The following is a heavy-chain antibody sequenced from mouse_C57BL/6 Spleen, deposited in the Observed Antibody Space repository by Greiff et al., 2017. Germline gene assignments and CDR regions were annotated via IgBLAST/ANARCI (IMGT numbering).Heavy chain of an antibody. CDR3: ARLVTYYCDY. D-gene: IGHD2-5*01. CDR2: INPSTGGT. CDR1: GYSFTGYY. J-gene: IGHJ2*01. Sequence: VQLQQSGPELVRPGASVKISCKASGYSFTGYYMNWVKQSPEKSLEWIGEINPSTGGTTYNQKFKAKATLTVDKSSSTAYMQLKSLTSEDSAVYYCARLVTYYCDYWGQGTTLTVSS. V-gene: IGHV1-42*01.